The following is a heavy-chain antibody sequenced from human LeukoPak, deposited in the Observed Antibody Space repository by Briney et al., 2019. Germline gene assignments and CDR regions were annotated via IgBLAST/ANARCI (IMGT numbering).Heavy chain of an antibody. CDR2: ISSSSSYI. D-gene: IGHD2-2*01. CDR1: GFTFSSYS. J-gene: IGHJ3*02. CDR3: AIIVVVPAAKGSDAFDI. Sequence: GGSLRLSCAASGFTFSSYSMNWVRQPPGKGLEWVSSISSSSSYIYYADSVKGRFTISRDNAKNSLYLQMNSLRAEDTAVYYCAIIVVVPAAKGSDAFDIWGQGTMVTVSS. V-gene: IGHV3-21*01.